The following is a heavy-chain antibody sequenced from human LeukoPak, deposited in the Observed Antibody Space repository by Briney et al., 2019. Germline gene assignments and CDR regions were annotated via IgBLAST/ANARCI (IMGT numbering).Heavy chain of an antibody. CDR3: GRDRGSGTYHDAFDI. Sequence: GGSLRLSRAASAFTFSNYGMHWVRQAPGKGLEWVATIWYDGSNKYYADSVEGRFTISRDNSKNTLYLQMNSLRAEDTAVYYCGRDRGSGTYHDAFDIWGQGTMVTVSS. D-gene: IGHD3-10*01. J-gene: IGHJ3*02. V-gene: IGHV3-33*01. CDR1: AFTFSNYG. CDR2: IWYDGSNK.